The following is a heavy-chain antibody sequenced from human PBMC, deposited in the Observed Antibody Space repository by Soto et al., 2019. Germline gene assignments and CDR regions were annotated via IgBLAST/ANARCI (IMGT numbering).Heavy chain of an antibody. CDR1: GGSMSSPNW. CDR3: ATGSLYYYGSGGMWDS. V-gene: IGHV4-4*02. D-gene: IGHD3-10*01. CDR2: MHHSGAT. J-gene: IGHJ4*02. Sequence: QVRLQESGPGLVKPSGTLSLTCLVSGGSMSSPNWWSWVRQAPGKGLEWIAEMHHSGATNYNPSLKSLVIISIDKSKNQCSLNLSSVTAADTAVYYCATGSLYYYGSGGMWDSWGRGALVTVSS.